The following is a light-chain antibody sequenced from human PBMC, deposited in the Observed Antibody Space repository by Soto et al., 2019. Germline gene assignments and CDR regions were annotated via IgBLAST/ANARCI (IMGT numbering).Light chain of an antibody. V-gene: IGKV3-15*01. J-gene: IGKJ1*01. CDR2: DAS. CDR3: QQYNDNWT. Sequence: MTQSPVTLSVSPGERATLSCRASQFIGSNLAWYQQKPAQPPRLLIYDASTRATGIPARFSGSGSGTEFTLTISSLQSEDFAVYYCQQYNDNWTFGQGTKVEIK. CDR1: QFIGSN.